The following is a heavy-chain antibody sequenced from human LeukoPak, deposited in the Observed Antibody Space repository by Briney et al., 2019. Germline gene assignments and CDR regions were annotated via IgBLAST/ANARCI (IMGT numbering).Heavy chain of an antibody. CDR1: GFTFSSYA. CDR3: ARVPGYDSSGSFDY. D-gene: IGHD3-22*01. J-gene: IGHJ4*02. CDR2: ISASADRT. Sequence: GGSLRLSCAASGFTFSSYAMSWVRQAPGKGLEWVSAISASADRTFDADSVKGRFTISRDNSKNTLYLQMNSLRAEDTAVYYCARVPGYDSSGSFDYWGQGTLVTVSS. V-gene: IGHV3-23*01.